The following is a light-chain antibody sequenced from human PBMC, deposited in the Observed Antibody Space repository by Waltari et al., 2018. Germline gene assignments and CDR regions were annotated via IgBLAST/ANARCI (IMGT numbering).Light chain of an antibody. Sequence: EIELTQSPATLSASPGERVTLPCRASQGISNNLVWYQHKPGQSPRLLIYGASARATGAPERFSGSGYRTEFTLTISSLQSEDFAVYYCQHYNNRPPYSFGQGTKLDIK. J-gene: IGKJ2*03. CDR3: QHYNNRPPYS. CDR2: GAS. CDR1: QGISNN. V-gene: IGKV3-15*01.